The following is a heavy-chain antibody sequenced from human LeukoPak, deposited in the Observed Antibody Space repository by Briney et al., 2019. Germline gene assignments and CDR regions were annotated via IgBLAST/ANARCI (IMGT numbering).Heavy chain of an antibody. CDR3: ARHPLYYYGSGSSYFDY. CDR1: GGSISSYY. D-gene: IGHD3-10*01. J-gene: IGHJ4*02. Sequence: SETLSLTCTVSGGSISSYYWSWIRQPPGKGLEWIGYIYYSGSTYYNPSLKSRVTISVDTSKDQFSLKLSSVTAADTAVYYCARHPLYYYGSGSSYFDYWGQGTLVTVSS. CDR2: IYYSGST. V-gene: IGHV4-59*04.